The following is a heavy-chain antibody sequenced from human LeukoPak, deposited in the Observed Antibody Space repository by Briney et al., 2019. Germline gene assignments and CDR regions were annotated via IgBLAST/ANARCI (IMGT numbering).Heavy chain of an antibody. CDR2: FDPEDGET. CDR3: ARDQYDSSGYYYVMDV. V-gene: IGHV1-24*01. J-gene: IGHJ6*04. Sequence: ASVKVSCKVSGYTLTELSMHWVRQAPGKGLEWMGGFDPEDGETIYAQKFQGRVTMTEDTSTDTAYMELSSLRSEDTAVYYCARDQYDSSGYYYVMDVWGKGTTVTVSS. D-gene: IGHD3-22*01. CDR1: GYTLTELS.